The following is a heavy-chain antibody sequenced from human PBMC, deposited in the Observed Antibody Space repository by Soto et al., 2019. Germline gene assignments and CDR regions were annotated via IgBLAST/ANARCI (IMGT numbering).Heavy chain of an antibody. Sequence: ASVKVSCEACGDTFTGYYMHWVRQAPGQGLEWMGWINPNSGGTNYAQKFQGWVTMTRDTSISTAYMELSRLRSDDTAVYYCARGAILTGYTPSPFDYWGQGTLVTVSS. CDR3: ARGAILTGYTPSPFDY. J-gene: IGHJ4*02. D-gene: IGHD3-9*01. CDR1: GDTFTGYY. CDR2: INPNSGGT. V-gene: IGHV1-2*04.